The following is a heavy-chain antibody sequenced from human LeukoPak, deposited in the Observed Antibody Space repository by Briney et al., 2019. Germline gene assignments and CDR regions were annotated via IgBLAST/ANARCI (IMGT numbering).Heavy chain of an antibody. D-gene: IGHD1/OR15-1a*01. CDR3: ARLGKTYYMDV. CDR2: LYHSGAA. V-gene: IGHV4-59*08. CDR1: GDSISNYY. J-gene: IGHJ6*03. Sequence: PSETLSLTCTVSGDSISNYYWTWIRQTPGKGLGWIGNLYHSGAADYNPSLKTRVTTSVDTSKDQFSLSLRSSTAADTAVYFCARLGKTYYMDVWGTGTTVTVSS.